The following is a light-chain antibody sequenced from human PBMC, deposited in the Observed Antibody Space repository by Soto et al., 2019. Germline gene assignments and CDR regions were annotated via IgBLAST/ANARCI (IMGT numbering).Light chain of an antibody. V-gene: IGLV1-40*01. CDR3: QSYDSSLRGV. CDR1: SSNIGAGYD. J-gene: IGLJ2*01. Sequence: QSVLTQPPSVSGAPGQRVTISCTGSSSNIGAGYDVHWYQQLPGTAPKLLIYGNSNRPSGVPDRFSGSKSGTSASLAITGXXXXXEADYYCQSYDSSLRGVFGGGTKLTVL. CDR2: GNS.